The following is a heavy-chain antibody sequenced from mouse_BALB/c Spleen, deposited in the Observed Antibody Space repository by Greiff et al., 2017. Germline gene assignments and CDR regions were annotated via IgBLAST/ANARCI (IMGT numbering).Heavy chain of an antibody. CDR3: THGSSHWYFDV. Sequence: EVQLQQSGTVLARPGASVKISCKASGYTFTSYWMHWVKQRPGQGLEWIGAIYPGNSDTSYNQKFKGKAKLTAVTSTSTAYMELSSLTNEDSAVYYCTHGSSHWYFDVWGAGTTVTVSS. V-gene: IGHV1-5*01. D-gene: IGHD1-1*01. J-gene: IGHJ1*01. CDR2: IYPGNSDT. CDR1: GYTFTSYW.